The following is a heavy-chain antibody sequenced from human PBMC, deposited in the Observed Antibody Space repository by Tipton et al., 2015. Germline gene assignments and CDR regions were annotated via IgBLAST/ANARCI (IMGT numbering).Heavy chain of an antibody. CDR3: ASPSLPHDRGDYYFQS. J-gene: IGHJ4*02. Sequence: TLSLTCTVSGGSISSSSYYWAWIRQPPGKGLEWIGSLYFSGSTHYNPSLKSRATISIDRFKNQFSLKLSSVTAADTAVYYCASPSLPHDRGDYYFQSWGQGSLVTVSS. CDR1: GGSISSSSYY. D-gene: IGHD2-21*02. CDR2: LYFSGST. V-gene: IGHV4-39*01.